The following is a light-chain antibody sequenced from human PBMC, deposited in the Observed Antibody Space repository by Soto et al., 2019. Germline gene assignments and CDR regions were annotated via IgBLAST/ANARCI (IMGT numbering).Light chain of an antibody. CDR3: QQYNNWPLT. V-gene: IGKV3-15*01. CDR1: QSVSSS. CDR2: GIS. J-gene: IGKJ4*01. Sequence: EIVMTQSPATLSVSPGERATLSCRASQSVSSSLAWYQQKLGQAPRLLIYGISTRATGLPGRFSGSGSGTEFTLTISSLQSEDLAVYYCQQYNNWPLTFGGGTKVEIK.